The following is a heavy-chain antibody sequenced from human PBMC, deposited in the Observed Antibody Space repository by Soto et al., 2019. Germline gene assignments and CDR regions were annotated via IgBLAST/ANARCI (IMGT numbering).Heavy chain of an antibody. CDR2: IIPFFGTA. D-gene: IGHD2-8*02. V-gene: IGHV1-69*13. CDR1: GGTFSSCA. CDR3: ARVLVGCTGGNCYYYYGMDV. Sequence: SVKVSCKASGGTFSSCAITWVRQAPGQGLEWMGGIIPFFGTANYVQKFQGRVTITADESTSAAYMELSSLRYEDTAVYYCARVLVGCTGGNCYYYYGMDVWGQGTTVTVSS. J-gene: IGHJ6*02.